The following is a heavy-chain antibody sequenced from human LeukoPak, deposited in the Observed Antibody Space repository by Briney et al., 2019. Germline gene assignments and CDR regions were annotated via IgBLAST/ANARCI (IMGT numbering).Heavy chain of an antibody. CDR2: ISAYNGNT. CDR3: ARDYVHNWSYVPHPWFDP. CDR1: GYTFTSYG. J-gene: IGHJ5*02. V-gene: IGHV1-18*01. D-gene: IGHD1-7*01. Sequence: ASVKVSCKASGYTFTSYGISWVRQAPGQGLEWMGWISAYNGNTNYAQKLQGRVTMTTDTSTSTAYMELRSLRSDDTAVYYCARDYVHNWSYVPHPWFDPWGQGTLVTVSS.